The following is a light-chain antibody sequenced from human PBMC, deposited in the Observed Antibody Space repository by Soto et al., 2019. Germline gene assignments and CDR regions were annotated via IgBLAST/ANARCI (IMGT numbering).Light chain of an antibody. J-gene: IGLJ1*01. V-gene: IGLV2-8*01. CDR3: TSHAGTINFPYI. CDR2: EVS. CDR1: SGDVGGYYY. Sequence: QSALTQPASVSGSPGQSITISCTGTSGDVGGYYYVSWYQQLPGKAPKLMISEVSNRPSGVPDRFSGSKSGNTASLTVSGLQAEDEADYYCTSHAGTINFPYIFGTGTKVTVL.